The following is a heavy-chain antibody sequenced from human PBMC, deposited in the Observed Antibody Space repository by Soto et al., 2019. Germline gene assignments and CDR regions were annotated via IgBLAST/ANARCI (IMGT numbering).Heavy chain of an antibody. J-gene: IGHJ4*02. Sequence: ASVKVSCKVSGYTLTELSMHWVRQAPGKGLEWMGGFDPEDGETIYAQKFQGRVTMTEDTSTDTAYMELSSLRSEDTAVYYCATVVGRYFMRLDYFDYWGQGTLITVS. CDR2: FDPEDGET. V-gene: IGHV1-24*01. CDR1: GYTLTELS. D-gene: IGHD3-9*01. CDR3: ATVVGRYFMRLDYFDY.